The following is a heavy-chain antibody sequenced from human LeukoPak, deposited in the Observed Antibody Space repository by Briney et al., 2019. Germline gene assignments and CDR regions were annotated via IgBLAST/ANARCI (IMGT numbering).Heavy chain of an antibody. Sequence: PSETLSLTCTVSGGSISSYYWSWIRQPAGKGLEWIGRIYTSGSTNYNPSLKSRVTMSVDTSKNQFSLKLSSVTAADTAVYYCARSDARYCSGGSCYKFDPWGQGTLVTASS. CDR2: IYTSGST. J-gene: IGHJ5*02. CDR3: ARSDARYCSGGSCYKFDP. CDR1: GGSISSYY. V-gene: IGHV4-4*07. D-gene: IGHD2-15*01.